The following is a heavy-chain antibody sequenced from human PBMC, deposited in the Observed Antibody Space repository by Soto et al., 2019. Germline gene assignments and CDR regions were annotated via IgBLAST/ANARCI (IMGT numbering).Heavy chain of an antibody. D-gene: IGHD1-7*01. CDR3: ARIRTGTRDSYYYYYMDV. CDR1: GFSLSTSGMC. CDR2: IDWDDDK. Sequence: SGPTLVNHTQTLTLTCPFSGFSLSTSGMCVSWIRQPPGKALEWLARIDWDDDKYYSTSLKTRLTISKDTSKNQVVLTMTNMDPVDTATYYCARIRTGTRDSYYYYYMDVWGKGTTVTVSS. J-gene: IGHJ6*03. V-gene: IGHV2-70*11.